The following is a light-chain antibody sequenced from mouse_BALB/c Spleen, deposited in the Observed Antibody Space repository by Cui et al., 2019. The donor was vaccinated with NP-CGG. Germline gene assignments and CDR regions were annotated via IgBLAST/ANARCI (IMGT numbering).Light chain of an antibody. Sequence: QAVVTQESALTTLPGETVTLTCRPSTGAVTTSNYANWVQEKPDHLFTGLIGGTNNRTPGVPARFSGSLIGDKAVLTITGAQTEDEAIYFCALWYGNHWVFGGGTKLTVL. CDR2: GTN. CDR1: TGAVTTSNY. V-gene: IGLV1*01. CDR3: ALWYGNHWV. J-gene: IGLJ1*01.